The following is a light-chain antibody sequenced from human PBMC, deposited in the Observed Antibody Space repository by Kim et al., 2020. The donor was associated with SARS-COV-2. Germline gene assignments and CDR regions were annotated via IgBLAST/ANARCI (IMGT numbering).Light chain of an antibody. J-gene: IGLJ3*02. Sequence: LTQPPSVSKGLRQTATLTCTGNSNNVGNKGASWLQQHQGHPHKLLSYRNNNRPSGISERLSASRSGNTASLTITGLQPEDEADYYCSAWDSSLSAWVFGGGTQLTVL. V-gene: IGLV10-54*01. CDR1: SNNVGNKG. CDR3: SAWDSSLSAWV. CDR2: RNN.